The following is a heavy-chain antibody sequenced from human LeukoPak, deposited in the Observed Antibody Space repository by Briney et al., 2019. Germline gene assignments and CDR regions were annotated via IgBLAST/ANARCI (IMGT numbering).Heavy chain of an antibody. V-gene: IGHV4-59*01. D-gene: IGHD6-19*01. CDR2: ISYTGGT. CDR1: GASISSFY. Sequence: PSETLSLTCTVAGASISSFYWSWVRQSPGKGLEWIGYISYTGGTTYNPALKGRVTISIDTSKSQFTLKLSSVTASDTAVYYCARAGYSSGHYYFDYWGQGTLVTVSS. J-gene: IGHJ4*02. CDR3: ARAGYSSGHYYFDY.